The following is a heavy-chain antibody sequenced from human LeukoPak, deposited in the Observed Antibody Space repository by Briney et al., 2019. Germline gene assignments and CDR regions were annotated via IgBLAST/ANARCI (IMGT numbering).Heavy chain of an antibody. Sequence: GGTLRLSCAASGFTFSSYGMSWVRQAPGKGLEGVANIKQDGSEKYYVDSVKGRFTISRDNAKNSLYLQMNSLRAEDTAVYYCARDPGYSSSWYRGWFDPWGQGTLVTVSS. V-gene: IGHV3-7*01. J-gene: IGHJ5*02. D-gene: IGHD6-13*01. CDR1: GFTFSSYG. CDR3: ARDPGYSSSWYRGWFDP. CDR2: IKQDGSEK.